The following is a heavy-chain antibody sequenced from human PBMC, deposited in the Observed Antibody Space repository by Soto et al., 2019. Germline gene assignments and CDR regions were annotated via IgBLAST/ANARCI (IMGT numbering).Heavy chain of an antibody. V-gene: IGHV3-33*01. J-gene: IGHJ4*02. Sequence: GVSLRLSCAASGFSFSNSGMHWVRQAPGKGLEWVAIIWHDSSEKYYGDSVKGRFIITRDNSKNTVYLQMNSLRVEDTAVYYCSRDLYGHFDYWGQGTLVTVSS. CDR2: IWHDSSEK. D-gene: IGHD4-17*01. CDR3: SRDLYGHFDY. CDR1: GFSFSNSG.